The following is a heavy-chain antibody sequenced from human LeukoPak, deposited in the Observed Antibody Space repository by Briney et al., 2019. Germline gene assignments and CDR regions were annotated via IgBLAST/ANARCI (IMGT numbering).Heavy chain of an antibody. J-gene: IGHJ4*02. CDR1: CASFSSYS. CDR3: ARAFSGFWEFDF. CDR2: INFTGNTETGTT. V-gene: IGHV4-34*01. Sequence: SETLSLTCAVSCASFSSYSWNWIRQLPGAGLEWIAEINFTGNTETGTTSYSPSLNSRVTISADTSTNQLALHLRSATVADTGVYFCARAFSGFWEFDFWGQGTLVTVSS. D-gene: IGHD3-3*01.